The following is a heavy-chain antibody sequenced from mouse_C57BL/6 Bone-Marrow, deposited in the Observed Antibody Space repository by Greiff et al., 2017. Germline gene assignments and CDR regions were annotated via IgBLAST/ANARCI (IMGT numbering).Heavy chain of an antibody. CDR1: GYTFPSSW. CDR3: ARAPED. J-gene: IGHJ2*01. Sequence: VQLKQPGAELVRPGSSVKLSCKASGYTFPSSWMHWVKQRPIQGLDWIGNINPSVGKTHYNQKFKDKATLTVDKSSSTAYMQLSSLTSEDSAVYYCARAPEDWGQGTTLTVSS. CDR2: INPSVGKT. V-gene: IGHV1-52*01.